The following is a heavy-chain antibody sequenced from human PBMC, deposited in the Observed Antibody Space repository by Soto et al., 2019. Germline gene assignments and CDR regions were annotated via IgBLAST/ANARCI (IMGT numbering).Heavy chain of an antibody. CDR2: IYYNGST. D-gene: IGHD4-17*01. CDR1: GGSISSYY. J-gene: IGHJ4*02. V-gene: IGHV4-59*01. Sequence: SETLSLTCTVSGGSISSYYWSWIRQPPGKGLEWIGYIYYNGSTNYNPSLKSRVTISVDTSKNQFSLKLSSVTAADTAVYYCARVGEMTTVDYWGQGTLVTVSS. CDR3: ARVGEMTTVDY.